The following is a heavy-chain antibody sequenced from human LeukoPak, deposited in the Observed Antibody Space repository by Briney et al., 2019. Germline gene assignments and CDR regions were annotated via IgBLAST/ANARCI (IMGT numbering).Heavy chain of an antibody. CDR1: GFIFRSHG. Sequence: SGGSLRLSCAASGFIFRSHGMNWVRQAPGKGLEWVSVLSASGGSTYYADSVKGRFTISRDNSKNTLYLQMKSLRAEDTAVYYCAKTRGDGYKDSFDYWGQGTLVTVSS. D-gene: IGHD5-24*01. J-gene: IGHJ4*02. CDR3: AKTRGDGYKDSFDY. V-gene: IGHV3-23*01. CDR2: LSASGGST.